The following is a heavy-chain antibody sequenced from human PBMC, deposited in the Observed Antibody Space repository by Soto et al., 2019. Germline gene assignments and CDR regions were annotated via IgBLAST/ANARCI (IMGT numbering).Heavy chain of an antibody. J-gene: IGHJ3*01. D-gene: IGHD6-19*01. CDR1: GDSVSSGSAS. CDR2: TFYRSGWNK. CDR3: ARAQLNPDSRGWYWDAFDV. Sequence: QVQLPQSGPGLVKPSQTLSLTCAISGDSVSSGSASWPWIRQSPSRGLEWLGRTFYRSGWNKEYPASVKSRITINPDTSKNQFSLQVNAVSPEDTAVYYCARAQLNPDSRGWYWDAFDVWGQGTMVT. V-gene: IGHV6-1*01.